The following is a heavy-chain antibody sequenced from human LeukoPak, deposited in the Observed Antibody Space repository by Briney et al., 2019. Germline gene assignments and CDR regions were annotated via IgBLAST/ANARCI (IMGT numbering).Heavy chain of an antibody. V-gene: IGHV4-38-2*02. J-gene: IGHJ4*02. CDR3: AREGGQYYFDY. D-gene: IGHD1-26*01. CDR2: IYHSGST. Sequence: KPSETLSLTCTVSGYSISSGYYWGWIRQPPGKGLEWIGYIYHSGSTYYNPSLKSRVTLSVDTSKNQFFLKLSSVTAADTAVYYCAREGGQYYFDYWGQGTLVTVSS. CDR1: GYSISSGYY.